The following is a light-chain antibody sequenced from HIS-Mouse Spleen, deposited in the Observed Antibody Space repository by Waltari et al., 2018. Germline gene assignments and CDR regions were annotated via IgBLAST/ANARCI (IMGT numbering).Light chain of an antibody. J-gene: IGLJ2*01. V-gene: IGLV2-14*03. CDR3: SSYTSSSTEV. Sequence: QSALTQPASVSGSPGQSITISCTGTSSDVGGYTYVPWHQQHPGKAPKLMIYDVSNRPSGVSNRFSGSKSGNTASLTISGLQAEDEADYYCSSYTSSSTEVFGGGTKLTVL. CDR1: SSDVGGYTY. CDR2: DVS.